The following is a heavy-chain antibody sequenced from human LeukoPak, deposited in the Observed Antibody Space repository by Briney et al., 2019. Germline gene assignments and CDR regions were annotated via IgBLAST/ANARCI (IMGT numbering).Heavy chain of an antibody. D-gene: IGHD6-13*01. Sequence: GASVKVSCKASGYSFTSYAYNWVRQAPGQGLEWMGWISAYDGGTKYAQDLQGRDTKTTDTSTRTADMQLTRLPSDDTAVYYCARDPLTSTWSPYYFTLDVGGQGTTVSVSS. V-gene: IGHV1-18*01. J-gene: IGHJ6*02. CDR2: ISAYDGGT. CDR1: GYSFTSYA. CDR3: ARDPLTSTWSPYYFTLDV.